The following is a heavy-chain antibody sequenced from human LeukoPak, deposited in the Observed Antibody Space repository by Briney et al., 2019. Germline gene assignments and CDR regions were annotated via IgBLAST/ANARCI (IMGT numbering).Heavy chain of an antibody. CDR2: IRYDGSNK. D-gene: IGHD6-19*01. J-gene: IGHJ4*02. CDR1: GFTFSSYG. CDR3: AKDAKKYSSAWYEDY. V-gene: IGHV3-30*02. Sequence: GGSLRLSCAASGFTFSSYGMHLVRRAPGKGLEWVAFIRYDGSNKNFVDPVKGRFTISRDNSKNTLYLQMNSLRAEDTAVYYCAKDAKKYSSAWYEDYWGQGTLVTVSS.